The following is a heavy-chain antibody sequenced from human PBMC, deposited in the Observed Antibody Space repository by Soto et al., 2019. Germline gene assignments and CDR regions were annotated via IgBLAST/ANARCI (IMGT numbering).Heavy chain of an antibody. J-gene: IGHJ3*02. Sequence: QVQLVQSGAEVKKPGASVKVSCKASGYTFTSYTMHWVRQAPGQRLEWMGWINAGNGNTKYSQKFQGRVTITRETSASTAHMELSSRRSEDTAVYYWARGLTMARGGILDAFDIWGQGTMVTVSS. D-gene: IGHD3-10*01. CDR1: GYTFTSYT. CDR3: ARGLTMARGGILDAFDI. CDR2: INAGNGNT. V-gene: IGHV1-3*01.